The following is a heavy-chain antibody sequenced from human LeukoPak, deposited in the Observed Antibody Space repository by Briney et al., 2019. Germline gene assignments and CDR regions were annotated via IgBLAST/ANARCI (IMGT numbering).Heavy chain of an antibody. D-gene: IGHD2-15*01. Sequence: GGSLRLSRVGSGFTFSDGWMSWVRQAPGKGLEWVGRIKSKSDGGTIDYAAPVKGRFTISRDDSRNTLYLQMNSLKTEDTAVYYCTTRRQDGWWGQGTLVTV. CDR2: IKSKSDGGTI. V-gene: IGHV3-15*01. J-gene: IGHJ4*02. CDR1: GFTFSDGW. CDR3: TTRRQDGW.